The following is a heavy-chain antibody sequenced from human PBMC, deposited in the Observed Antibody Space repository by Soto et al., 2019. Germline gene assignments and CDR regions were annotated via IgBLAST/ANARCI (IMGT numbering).Heavy chain of an antibody. D-gene: IGHD3-10*01. Sequence: GGSLRLSCAASGFTFSVYYMTWVRQAPGKGLEWVASIKNDGSEQYYVDSVKGRFTISRDNAKNSVYLQMNSLRAGDTALYYCSRENWFQDYWGQGTLVTVSS. V-gene: IGHV3-7*03. CDR1: GFTFSVYY. J-gene: IGHJ4*02. CDR2: IKNDGSEQ. CDR3: SRENWFQDY.